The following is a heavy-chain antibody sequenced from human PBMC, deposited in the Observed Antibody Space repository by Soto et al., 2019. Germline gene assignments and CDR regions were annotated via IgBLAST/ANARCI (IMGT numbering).Heavy chain of an antibody. Sequence: EVQLLESGGDLVQSGGSLRLSGEASGFTFSDFGMSWVRKIPGKGLEWVSTVNNDGRNTHYADSVEGRFTISRDNSKNTLYLQMGSLRAEDTAIYYCAKDAGNEESLFDYWGQGTLVTVSS. J-gene: IGHJ4*02. CDR1: GFTFSDFG. CDR2: VNNDGRNT. CDR3: AKDAGNEESLFDY. V-gene: IGHV3-23*01.